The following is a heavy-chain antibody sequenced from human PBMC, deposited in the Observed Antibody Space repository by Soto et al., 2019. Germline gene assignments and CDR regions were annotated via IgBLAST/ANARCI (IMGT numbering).Heavy chain of an antibody. Sequence: QVQLVESGGGVVQPGRSLRLSCAASGFTFSSYGMHWVRQAPGKGLEWVAVISYDGSNKYYADSVKGRFTISRDNSKNTLYPQMNSLRAEDTAVYYCAKAPLRYSSSSELYYGMDVWGQGTTVTVSS. J-gene: IGHJ6*02. D-gene: IGHD6-6*01. CDR1: GFTFSSYG. CDR3: AKAPLRYSSSSELYYGMDV. CDR2: ISYDGSNK. V-gene: IGHV3-30*18.